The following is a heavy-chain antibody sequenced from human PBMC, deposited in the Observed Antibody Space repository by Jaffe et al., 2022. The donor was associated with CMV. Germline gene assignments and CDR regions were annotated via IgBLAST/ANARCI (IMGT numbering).Heavy chain of an antibody. CDR3: ARDSGPRGIVVVVAATYNWFDP. CDR2: IIPILGIA. D-gene: IGHD2-15*01. J-gene: IGHJ5*02. CDR1: GGTFSSYA. V-gene: IGHV1-69*09. Sequence: QVQLVQSGAEVKKPGSSVKVSCKASGGTFSSYAISWVRQAPGQGLEWMGRIIPILGIANYAQKFQGRVTITADKSTSTAYMELSSLRSEDTAVYYCARDSGPRGIVVVVAATYNWFDPWGQGTLVTVSS.